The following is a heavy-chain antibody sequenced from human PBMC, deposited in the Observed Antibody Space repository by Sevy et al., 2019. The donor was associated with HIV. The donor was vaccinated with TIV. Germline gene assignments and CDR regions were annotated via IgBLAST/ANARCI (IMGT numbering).Heavy chain of an antibody. D-gene: IGHD1-26*01. Sequence: GGSLRLSCAASGFTVSSNYMSWVRQAPGKGLEWVSVIYSGGSTYYADSVKGRFTISRDNSKNTLYLQMNSLRAEDTAMYYCAGRYSGHYYGAFDIWGQGTMVTVSS. CDR3: AGRYSGHYYGAFDI. CDR1: GFTVSSNY. J-gene: IGHJ3*02. V-gene: IGHV3-53*01. CDR2: IYSGGST.